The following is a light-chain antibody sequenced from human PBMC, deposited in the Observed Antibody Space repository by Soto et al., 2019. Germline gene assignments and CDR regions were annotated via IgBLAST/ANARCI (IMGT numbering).Light chain of an antibody. V-gene: IGLV1-40*01. CDR1: RSNIGAGDD. J-gene: IGLJ3*02. CDR2: AND. Sequence: QSVLTQPPSVSGAPGQGVTISCTGTRSNIGAGDDVHWYQQFPGTAPKLLIYANDKRPSGVVDRFSGSKSGTSASLAIVGLQAEAEDEYYCQSYDNSLSGSWVFGGGTQVTVL. CDR3: QSYDNSLSGSWV.